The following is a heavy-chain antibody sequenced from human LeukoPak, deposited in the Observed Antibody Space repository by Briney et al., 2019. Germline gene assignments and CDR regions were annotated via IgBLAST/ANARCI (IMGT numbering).Heavy chain of an antibody. D-gene: IGHD6-6*01. CDR3: AKVMSSSPANFDY. J-gene: IGHJ4*02. CDR2: ISGSGGST. CDR1: GFTFSSYG. V-gene: IGHV3-23*01. Sequence: GALRLSCAASGFTFSSYGMHWVRQAPGKGLEWVSAISGSGGSTYYADSVKGRFTISRDNSKNTLYLQMNSLRAEDTAVYYCAKVMSSSPANFDYWGQGTLVTVSS.